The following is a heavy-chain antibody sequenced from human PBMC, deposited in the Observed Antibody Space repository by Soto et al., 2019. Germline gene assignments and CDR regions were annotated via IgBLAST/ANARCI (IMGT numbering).Heavy chain of an antibody. V-gene: IGHV3-48*03. Sequence: ESGGGLVQPGGSLRLSCAASGFTFSSYEMNWVRQAPGKGLAWLSHISYSGSPIYYADSVKGRFTISRDNAKNSLYLQMNSLRAEDTAVYSCARVFGDSLIAAFDVWGQGTVVTVSS. J-gene: IGHJ3*01. CDR3: ARVFGDSLIAAFDV. CDR1: GFTFSSYE. D-gene: IGHD4-17*01. CDR2: ISYSGSPI.